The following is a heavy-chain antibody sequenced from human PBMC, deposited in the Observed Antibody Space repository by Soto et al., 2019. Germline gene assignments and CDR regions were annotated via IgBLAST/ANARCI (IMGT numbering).Heavy chain of an antibody. J-gene: IGHJ4*02. CDR3: ARHYGDGDGDYTYLDY. CDR2: IYSSGST. Sequence: QVQLQESGPGLVKPSETLSLTCTVSGGSISSYYWSWIRQPPGKGLEWIGYIYSSGSTNYNPSLNSRLTMSVDTSKTPFALKLGSGTAADKAVYYCARHYGDGDGDYTYLDYWSQGILVAVSS. D-gene: IGHD4-17*01. CDR1: GGSISSYY. V-gene: IGHV4-59*08.